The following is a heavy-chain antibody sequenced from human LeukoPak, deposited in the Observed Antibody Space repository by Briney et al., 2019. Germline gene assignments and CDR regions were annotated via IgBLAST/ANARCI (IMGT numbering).Heavy chain of an antibody. Sequence: ASVKVSCKASGYTFTSYYMHWVRQAPGQGLEWMGIINPSGGSTSYAQKFQGRVTMTRDTSTSTVYMELSSLRSEDTAVYYCAGARGDCPFGYWGQGTLVTVSS. V-gene: IGHV1-46*01. CDR3: AGARGDCPFGY. D-gene: IGHD2-21*02. J-gene: IGHJ4*02. CDR1: GYTFTSYY. CDR2: INPSGGST.